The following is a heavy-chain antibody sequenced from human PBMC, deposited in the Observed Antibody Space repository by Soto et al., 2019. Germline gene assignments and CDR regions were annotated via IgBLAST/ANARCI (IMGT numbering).Heavy chain of an antibody. CDR1: GFTFSSYA. CDR3: ARDRIGYCTNGVCYTPLYYGMDV. D-gene: IGHD2-8*01. J-gene: IGHJ6*02. Sequence: GGSLRLSCAASGFTFSSYAMHWVRQAPGKGLEWVAVISYDGSNKYYADSVKGRFTISRDNSKNTLYLQMNSLRAEDTAVYYCARDRIGYCTNGVCYTPLYYGMDVWGQGTTVTVSS. CDR2: ISYDGSNK. V-gene: IGHV3-30-3*01.